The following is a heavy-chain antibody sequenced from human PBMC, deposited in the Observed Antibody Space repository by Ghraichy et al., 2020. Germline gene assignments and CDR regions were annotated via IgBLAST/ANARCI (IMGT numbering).Heavy chain of an antibody. CDR2: ISYDGSNK. D-gene: IGHD6-19*01. CDR1: GFTFSSYG. CDR3: ASVAPHVAGNDY. J-gene: IGHJ4*02. V-gene: IGHV3-30*03. Sequence: GGSLRLSCAASGFTFSSYGMHWVRQAPGKGLEWVAVISYDGSNKYYADSVKGRFTISRDNSKNTLYLQMNSLRAEDTAVYYCASVAPHVAGNDYWGQGTLVTVSS.